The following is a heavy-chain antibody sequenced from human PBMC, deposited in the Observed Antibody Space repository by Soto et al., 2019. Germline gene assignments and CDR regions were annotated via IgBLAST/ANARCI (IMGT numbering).Heavy chain of an antibody. J-gene: IGHJ6*02. V-gene: IGHV3-21*01. Sequence: GGSLRLSCAASGFTFSSYSMNWVRQAPGKGLEWVSSISSSSSYIYYADSVKGRFTISRDNAKNSLYLQMNSLRAEDTAVYYCARRSSPYYYYGMDVWAKGPRSPSP. CDR3: ARRSSPYYYYGMDV. D-gene: IGHD6-6*01. CDR2: ISSSSSYI. CDR1: GFTFSSYS.